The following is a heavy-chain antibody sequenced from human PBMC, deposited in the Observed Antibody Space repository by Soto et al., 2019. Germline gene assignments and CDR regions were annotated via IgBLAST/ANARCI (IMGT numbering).Heavy chain of an antibody. Sequence: EVQLVESGGGLVQPGGSLRLSCAASGFTVSSNYMSWVRQAPGKGLEWVSVIYSGGSTYYADSVKGRFTISRDNSKNTLYLQMNSLRAEDTAVYYCAREGMTTVTTFGCSFDLWGRGTLVTLSS. D-gene: IGHD4-17*01. CDR1: GFTVSSNY. CDR3: AREGMTTVTTFGCSFDL. V-gene: IGHV3-66*01. CDR2: IYSGGST. J-gene: IGHJ2*01.